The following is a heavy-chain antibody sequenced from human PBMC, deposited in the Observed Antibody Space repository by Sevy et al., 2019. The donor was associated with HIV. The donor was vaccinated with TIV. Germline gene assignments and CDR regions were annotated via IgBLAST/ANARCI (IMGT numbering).Heavy chain of an antibody. V-gene: IGHV3-48*03. J-gene: IGHJ4*02. Sequence: GGSLRLSCTASGFTFTSYEMNWVRQAPGKGLEWVSSIISSAKSIYYAHSVKGRFTVSRDNAKNSLFLQMHSLRAEDTAIYYCARGPHYYYDSTSFFEYWGQGTLVTVSS. D-gene: IGHD3-22*01. CDR3: ARGPHYYYDSTSFFEY. CDR1: GFTFTSYE. CDR2: IISSAKSI.